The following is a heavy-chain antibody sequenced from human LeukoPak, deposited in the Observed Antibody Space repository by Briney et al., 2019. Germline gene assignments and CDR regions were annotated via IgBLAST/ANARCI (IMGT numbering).Heavy chain of an antibody. V-gene: IGHV3-74*03. CDR1: GFTFSSYW. CDR3: ARDRGTWFES. J-gene: IGHJ5*01. Sequence: GGSLRLSCAASGFTFSSYWMHWVRQAPGKGLVWVSRVNSDESGITYADSVKGRFTISRDNAKNILYLQMNSLRAEDTGVYYCARDRGTWFESWGQGTLVTVSS. D-gene: IGHD3-10*01. CDR2: VNSDESGI.